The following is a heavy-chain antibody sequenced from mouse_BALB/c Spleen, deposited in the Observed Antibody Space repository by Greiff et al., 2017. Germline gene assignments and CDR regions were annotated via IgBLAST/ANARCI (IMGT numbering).Heavy chain of an antibody. D-gene: IGHD2-4*01. V-gene: IGHV1-80*01. J-gene: IGHJ3*01. Sequence: VKLQESGAELVRPGSSVKISCKASGYAFSSYWMNWVKQRPGQGLEWIGQIYPGDGDTNYNGKFKGKATLTADKSSSTAYMQLSSLTSEDSAVYFCARKEGITTGFAYGGQGTLVTVSA. CDR3: ARKEGITTGFAY. CDR2: IYPGDGDT. CDR1: GYAFSSYW.